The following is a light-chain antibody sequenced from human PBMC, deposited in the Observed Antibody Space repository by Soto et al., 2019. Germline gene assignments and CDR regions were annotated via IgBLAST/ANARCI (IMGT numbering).Light chain of an antibody. CDR1: QGISSY. CDR3: AQPKRYPHT. CDR2: ASS. V-gene: IGKV1-9*01. Sequence: IQLTRSPSSLSASVGDRVTITCRASQGISSYLAWYHQKPWKVPKLLLYASSTLQSGVPSRFSCSGSGTDFSPTINSLQPEDFATYYCAQPKRYPHTFG. J-gene: IGKJ2*01.